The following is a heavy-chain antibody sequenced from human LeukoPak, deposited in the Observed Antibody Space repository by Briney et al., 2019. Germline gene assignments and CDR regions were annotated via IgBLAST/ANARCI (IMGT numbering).Heavy chain of an antibody. CDR3: ARVSSSYYYYYGMDV. D-gene: IGHD6-6*01. J-gene: IGHJ6*02. Sequence: PSETLSLTCTVSGGSISSYYWSWIRQPPGKGLEWIGYIYYSGSTNYNPSLKSRVTISVDTSKNQFSLKLGSVTAADTAVYYCARVSSSYYYYYGMDVWGQGTTVTVSS. V-gene: IGHV4-59*01. CDR2: IYYSGST. CDR1: GGSISSYY.